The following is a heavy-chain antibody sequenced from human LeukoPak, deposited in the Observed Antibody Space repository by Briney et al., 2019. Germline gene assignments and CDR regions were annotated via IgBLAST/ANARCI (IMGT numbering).Heavy chain of an antibody. Sequence: ASVKVSCKASGYTFTNYYMHWVRQAPGQGLEWMGIINPSGGSTTYAQKFQGRVTMTRDTSTSTVYMELSSLRSEDTAVYYCARSYSSSPTFDYWGQGTLVTLSS. V-gene: IGHV1-46*01. CDR3: ARSYSSSPTFDY. J-gene: IGHJ4*02. D-gene: IGHD6-6*01. CDR1: GYTFTNYY. CDR2: INPSGGST.